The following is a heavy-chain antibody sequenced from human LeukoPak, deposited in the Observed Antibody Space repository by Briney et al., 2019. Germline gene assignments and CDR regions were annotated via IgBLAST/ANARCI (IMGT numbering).Heavy chain of an antibody. J-gene: IGHJ4*02. Sequence: GGPLRLSCAASGFTFSGYGMHWVRQAPGKGLGWVALISYDGSNKYYADSVKGRFTISRDNSKNTLYLQMSSLRAEDTAVYYCAKERIAVAHFDYSGQGTLVTVSS. CDR1: GFTFSGYG. D-gene: IGHD6-19*01. CDR3: AKERIAVAHFDY. CDR2: ISYDGSNK. V-gene: IGHV3-30*18.